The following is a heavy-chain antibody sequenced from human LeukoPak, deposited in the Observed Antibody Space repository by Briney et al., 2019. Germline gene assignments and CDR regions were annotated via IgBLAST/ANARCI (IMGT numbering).Heavy chain of an antibody. CDR3: ARGSSRDYYDSSGYSFGPGFDP. D-gene: IGHD3-22*01. V-gene: IGHV4-59*01. CDR2: IYYSGST. Sequence: PSETLSLTCTVSGGSISSYYWSWIRQPPGKGLEWIGYIYYSGSTNYNPSLKSRVTISVDTSKNQFSLKLSSVTAADTAVYYCARGSSRDYYDSSGYSFGPGFDPWGQGTLVTVSS. J-gene: IGHJ5*02. CDR1: GGSISSYY.